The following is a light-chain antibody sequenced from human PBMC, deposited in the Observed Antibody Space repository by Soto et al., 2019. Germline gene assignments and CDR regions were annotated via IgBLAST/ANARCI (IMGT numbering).Light chain of an antibody. CDR2: AAS. V-gene: IGKV1-27*01. CDR1: LGISNS. J-gene: IGKJ3*01. Sequence: DVQMTQSPSSLSASVGDRVTITCRASLGISNSLAWYQQKPGKVPKLLIYAASTLQSGVPSRFSGSGSGTDFTLTISSLRPEDVATYYCQKYTSAHRTFGPGTKVDIK. CDR3: QKYTSAHRT.